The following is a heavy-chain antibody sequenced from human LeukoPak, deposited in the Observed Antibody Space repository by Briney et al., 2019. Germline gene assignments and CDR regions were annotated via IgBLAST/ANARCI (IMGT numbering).Heavy chain of an antibody. Sequence: GASVKVSCKASGYTFTGYYMHWVRQAPGQGLEWMGWINPNSGGTNYAQKFQGWVTITRDTSISTAYMELSRLRSDDTAVYYCAREFMGQYYDILTGYYYFDYWGQGTLVTVSS. V-gene: IGHV1-2*04. CDR1: GYTFTGYY. CDR3: AREFMGQYYDILTGYYYFDY. J-gene: IGHJ4*02. CDR2: INPNSGGT. D-gene: IGHD3-9*01.